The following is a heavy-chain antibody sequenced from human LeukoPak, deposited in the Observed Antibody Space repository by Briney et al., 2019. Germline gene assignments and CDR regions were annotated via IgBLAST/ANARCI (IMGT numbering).Heavy chain of an antibody. V-gene: IGHV3-74*01. CDR2: INSDGSST. Sequence: GGSLRLSCAASGFTFSSYWMHLVRQTPQKGLVWVSRINSDGSSTGHADSVKGRFTISRHKAKNTLYLQMNSLGAEDTAVYYCARDLLTGFDYWGQGTLVTVSS. J-gene: IGHJ4*02. CDR1: GFTFSSYW. D-gene: IGHD1-20*01. CDR3: ARDLLTGFDY.